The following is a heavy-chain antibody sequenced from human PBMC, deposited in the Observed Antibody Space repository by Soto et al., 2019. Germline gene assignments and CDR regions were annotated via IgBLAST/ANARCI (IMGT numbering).Heavy chain of an antibody. V-gene: IGHV3-73*01. D-gene: IGHD3-22*01. Sequence: EVQLVESGGDLVQPGGSLKLSCAASGFTFSASAMHWVRQSSGKGLVWIGRIRSKANSYATEYAASVKGRFTISRDDSKNTAYLQMNSLKTEDTAVYYCTRLNYYDSSGVGGMDVWGQGTTVTVSS. CDR2: IRSKANSYAT. CDR3: TRLNYYDSSGVGGMDV. CDR1: GFTFSASA. J-gene: IGHJ6*02.